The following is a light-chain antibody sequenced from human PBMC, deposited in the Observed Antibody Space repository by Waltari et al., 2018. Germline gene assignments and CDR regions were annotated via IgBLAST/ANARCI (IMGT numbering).Light chain of an antibody. CDR1: QSISKY. V-gene: IGKV3-20*01. CDR2: DAS. Sequence: DIMLTQSPGTLSLSPGDRATLYCRASQSISKYLAWYQQKPGQAPRLLIYDASIRATGIPDRFSGSGYGTDFSLTISRLEPEDYAVYYCQKYGSLPATFGRGTKVEIK. J-gene: IGKJ1*01. CDR3: QKYGSLPAT.